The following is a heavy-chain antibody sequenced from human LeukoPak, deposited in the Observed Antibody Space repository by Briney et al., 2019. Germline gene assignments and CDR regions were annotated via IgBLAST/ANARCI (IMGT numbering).Heavy chain of an antibody. D-gene: IGHD2-15*01. CDR1: GYSFTTYW. J-gene: IGHJ4*02. CDR3: ARHCSGGSCYFDY. V-gene: IGHV5-51*01. CDR2: IYPGDSGT. Sequence: GESLKISCEGSGYSFTTYWIAWVRQMPGKGLEWMGIIYPGDSGTTYSPSFQGQVTISADKSISTAYLQWSSLKASDTAIYYCARHCSGGSCYFDYWGQGTLVTVSS.